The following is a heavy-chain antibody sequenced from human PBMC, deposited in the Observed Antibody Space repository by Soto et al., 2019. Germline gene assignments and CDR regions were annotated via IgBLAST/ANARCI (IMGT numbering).Heavy chain of an antibody. V-gene: IGHV3-30*18. Sequence: QVQLVESGGGVVQPGRSLRLSCAASGFTFSTSGMHWLRQAPGKGLEWVAIISYDGTNKYYADSVKGRFTLSRDKSKNTVFLQMTSLRPEDTGMYYCAKDRILDTRQAGVSTVPWFDPWGQGTLVTVSS. CDR3: AKDRILDTRQAGVSTVPWFDP. CDR1: GFTFSTSG. J-gene: IGHJ5*02. D-gene: IGHD5-18*01. CDR2: ISYDGTNK.